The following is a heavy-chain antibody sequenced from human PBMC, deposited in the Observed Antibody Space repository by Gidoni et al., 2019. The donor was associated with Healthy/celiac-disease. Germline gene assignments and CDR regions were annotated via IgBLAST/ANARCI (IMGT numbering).Heavy chain of an antibody. CDR1: RGSLSSRGYD. CDR3: ARSYYYGSGSYGP. Sequence: VQLQESGPGLVKPSQTLSLPCTFPRGSLSSRGYDRSWIRQHQGKGLEWIGYIYDSGRTYYNPALKSRVTISVDTSKNQFSLKLSSGTAADTAVYYCARSYYYGSGSYGPWGQGTLVTVSS. D-gene: IGHD3-10*01. J-gene: IGHJ5*02. CDR2: IYDSGRT. V-gene: IGHV4-31*03.